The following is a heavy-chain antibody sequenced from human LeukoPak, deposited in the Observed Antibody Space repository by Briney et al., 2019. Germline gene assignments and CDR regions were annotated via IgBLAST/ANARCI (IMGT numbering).Heavy chain of an antibody. Sequence: ASVKVSCKVSGHTLTELSMYWVRQAPGKGLEWMGGFDPEDGETIYAQKFQGRVTMTEDTSTDTAYMELSSLRSEDTAVYYCATPSYYYGSGTLGEWGQGTLVTVSS. CDR2: FDPEDGET. J-gene: IGHJ4*02. D-gene: IGHD3-10*01. CDR3: ATPSYYYGSGTLGE. CDR1: GHTLTELS. V-gene: IGHV1-24*01.